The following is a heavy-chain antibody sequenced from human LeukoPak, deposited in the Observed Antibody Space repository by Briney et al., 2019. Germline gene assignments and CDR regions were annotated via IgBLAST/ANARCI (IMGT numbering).Heavy chain of an antibody. CDR1: GFTFSRYS. D-gene: IGHD2/OR15-2a*01. CDR2: IRSDGSDT. CDR3: ARDWFHAIDY. V-gene: IGHV3-74*01. Sequence: GSLRLSCAASGFTFSRYSMNWVRQAPGKGLVWVSRIRSDGSDTRYAESVKGRFTISRDNAKNTLYLQMNSLRAEDTAVYYCARDWFHAIDYWGQGTLVTVSS. J-gene: IGHJ4*02.